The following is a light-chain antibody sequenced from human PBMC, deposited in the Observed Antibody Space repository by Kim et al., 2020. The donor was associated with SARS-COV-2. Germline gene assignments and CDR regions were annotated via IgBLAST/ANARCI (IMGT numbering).Light chain of an antibody. CDR1: QSLLHSDGKTY. CDR2: EVS. J-gene: IGKJ1*01. V-gene: IGKV2-29*02. Sequence: ETVMTQSPLSLSVTPGQPASISCKSIQSLLHSDGKTYLHWYLQKAGQSPRLLIYEVSSRFSGVPDRFSGSGSGTDFTLKISRVEVGDVGVYYCMQGVHHPKTFGQGTKGDIK. CDR3: MQGVHHPKT.